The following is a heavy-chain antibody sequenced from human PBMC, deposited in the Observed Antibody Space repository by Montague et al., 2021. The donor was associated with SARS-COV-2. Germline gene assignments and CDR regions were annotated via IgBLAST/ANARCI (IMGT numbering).Heavy chain of an antibody. CDR2: IHHTGII. V-gene: IGHV4-4*02. D-gene: IGHD6-13*01. J-gene: IGHJ4*02. Sequence: SETLSLTCAVSGASVSSINWWSSVRQPPGRGLEWIAEIHHTGIINFNPSLSSRGLISLDSSKNQFSLTQISVTAADTATYYCASHPVFQQLYSWGQGTLVSVS. CDR1: GASVSSINW. CDR3: ASHPVFQQLYS.